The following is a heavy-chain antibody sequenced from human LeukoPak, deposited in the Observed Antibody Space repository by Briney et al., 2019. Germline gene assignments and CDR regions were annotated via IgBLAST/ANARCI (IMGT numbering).Heavy chain of an antibody. D-gene: IGHD1-14*01. J-gene: IGHJ4*02. CDR2: ISGSGGNT. CDR3: AKVRGITNGYYFDY. V-gene: IGHV3-23*01. Sequence: GGSLRLSCAASGFTFSSYAMSWVRQAPGKGLEWVSAISGSGGNTYYADSVKGRFTISRDSSKNTLFLQMNSLRAEDTAVYYCAKVRGITNGYYFDYWGQGTLVTVSS. CDR1: GFTFSSYA.